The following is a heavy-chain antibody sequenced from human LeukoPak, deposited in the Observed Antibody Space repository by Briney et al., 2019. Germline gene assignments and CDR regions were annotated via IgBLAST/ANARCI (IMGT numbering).Heavy chain of an antibody. CDR2: INPHSGAT. J-gene: IGHJ5*02. D-gene: IGHD3-10*01. V-gene: IGHV1-2*02. Sequence: ASVKVSCKASGYTFTSYYIHWARQAPGQGPEWMGWINPHSGATNYAQKFQGRVTMTRDTSISTAFMELSSLRSDDTAMYYCSRDLLMYYSGSGESTWGQGTQVTVSS. CDR3: SRDLLMYYSGSGEST. CDR1: GYTFTSYY.